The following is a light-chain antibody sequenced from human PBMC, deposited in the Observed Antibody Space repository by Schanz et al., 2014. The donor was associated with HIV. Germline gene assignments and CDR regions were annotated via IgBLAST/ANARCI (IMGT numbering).Light chain of an antibody. CDR2: RSD. CDR3: ASWDDSLSGGGVV. CDR1: TSNIGNNY. Sequence: QSVLTQPPSVSAAPGQKVTISCSGSTSNIGNNYVSWYQQLPGTAPKLLIYRSDQRPSGVPDRFSGSKSGTSASLAISGLRSEDEADYYCASWDDSLSGGGVVFGGGTKVTVL. J-gene: IGLJ2*01. V-gene: IGLV1-47*01.